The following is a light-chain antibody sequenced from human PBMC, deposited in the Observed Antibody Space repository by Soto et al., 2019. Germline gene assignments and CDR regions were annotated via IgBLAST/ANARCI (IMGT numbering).Light chain of an antibody. V-gene: IGKV3-20*01. J-gene: IGKJ1*01. Sequence: EIVLTQSPGTLSLSPGERATLSCRSSQSVSSNYLAWYQQKPDQAPRLVIYDVSGRATGIPDRFSGSGSGTDFALTISRLEPGDFAVYYCQRYGSSPTFGQGTKVEIK. CDR2: DVS. CDR3: QRYGSSPT. CDR1: QSVSSNY.